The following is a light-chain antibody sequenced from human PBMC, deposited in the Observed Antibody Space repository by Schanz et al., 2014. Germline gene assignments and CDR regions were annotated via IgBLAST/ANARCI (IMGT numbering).Light chain of an antibody. V-gene: IGLV2-14*01. CDR2: DVS. J-gene: IGLJ1*01. CDR1: SSDVGGYNY. Sequence: QSALTQPASVSGSTGQSITISCTGTSSDVGGYNYVSWYQQHPGKAPKLMIYDVSKRPSGVPDRFSGSKSGNTASLTISGLQAEDEADYYCSSYTPSSTTLDVFGTGTKVTVL. CDR3: SSYTPSSTTLDV.